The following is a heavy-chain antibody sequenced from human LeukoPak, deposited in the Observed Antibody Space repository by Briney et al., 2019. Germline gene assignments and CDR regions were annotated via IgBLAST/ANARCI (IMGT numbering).Heavy chain of an antibody. J-gene: IGHJ6*03. CDR3: ARQGQWLVRGYYYMDV. CDR1: GGSISSYY. D-gene: IGHD6-19*01. V-gene: IGHV4-4*07. Sequence: SETLSLTCTVSGGSISSYYWSWIRQPAGKGLEWIGRIYTSGSTNYNPSLKSRVTMSVDTSKNQFSLKLSSVTAADTAVYYCARQGQWLVRGYYYMDVWGKGTTVTVSS. CDR2: IYTSGST.